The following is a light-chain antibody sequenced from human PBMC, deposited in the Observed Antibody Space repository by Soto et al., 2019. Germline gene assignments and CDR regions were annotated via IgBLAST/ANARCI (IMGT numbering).Light chain of an antibody. CDR3: CSSGGSPTYV. CDR2: DVY. J-gene: IGLJ1*01. Sequence: QSVLTQPASVSGSPGQSITISCIGTSSDIGGYNYVSWYQQHPGKAPKLMIYDVYDRPLGVSNRFSGSKSGNTASLTISGLKVEDEADYYCCSSGGSPTYVFGTGTKVTVL. V-gene: IGLV2-14*03. CDR1: SSDIGGYNY.